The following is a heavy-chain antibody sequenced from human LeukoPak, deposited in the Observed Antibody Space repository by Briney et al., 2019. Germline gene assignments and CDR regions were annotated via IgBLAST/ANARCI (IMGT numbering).Heavy chain of an antibody. Sequence: GGSLRLSCAASGFTFSSYAMSWVRQAPGKGLEWVSAISGSGGSTYYADSVKGRFTISRDNSKNTLYLQMNSLRAEDTAVYYCARAADYYDSSGYYYQGYWGQGTLVTVSS. V-gene: IGHV3-23*01. CDR3: ARAADYYDSSGYYYQGY. D-gene: IGHD3-22*01. CDR2: ISGSGGST. J-gene: IGHJ4*02. CDR1: GFTFSSYA.